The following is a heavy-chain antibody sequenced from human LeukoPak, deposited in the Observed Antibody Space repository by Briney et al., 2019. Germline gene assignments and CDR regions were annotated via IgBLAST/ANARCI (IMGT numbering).Heavy chain of an antibody. V-gene: IGHV3-53*05. D-gene: IGHD2-15*01. Sequence: GGSLRLSCAASGFTVSSNYMSWVRQAPGKGLEWVSVIYSGGSTYYADSVKGRFTISRDNSKNSLYLQMNSLRAEDTAFYYCAKDGVVAALGDNWFDPWGQGTLVTVSS. CDR2: IYSGGST. CDR3: AKDGVVAALGDNWFDP. CDR1: GFTVSSNY. J-gene: IGHJ5*02.